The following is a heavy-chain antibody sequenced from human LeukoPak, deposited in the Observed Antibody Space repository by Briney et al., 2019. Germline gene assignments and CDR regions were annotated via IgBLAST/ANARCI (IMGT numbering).Heavy chain of an antibody. CDR2: LGGDSDST. D-gene: IGHD6-25*01. J-gene: IGHJ4*02. CDR1: GFTFSSYD. V-gene: IGHV3-23*01. Sequence: GGSLRLSCAASGFTFSSYDMSWVRQAPGRGLEWVSGLGGDSDSTYYADSVKGRFTMSRDISKNTLYLQMCSLRAEASAGYYCLLAARDYWGQGTLVTVSS. CDR3: LLAARDY.